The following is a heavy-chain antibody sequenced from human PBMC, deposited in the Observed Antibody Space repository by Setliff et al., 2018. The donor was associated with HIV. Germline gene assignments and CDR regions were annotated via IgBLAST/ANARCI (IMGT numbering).Heavy chain of an antibody. CDR2: FRHSGNP. Sequence: SETLSLTCAVYGGSFSGYHWSWIRQHPGKGLEWIGEFRHSGNPNIKPSLKRRVTISVDTSQNQFSLTLRSLTAADTAVYYCARGAYRFDSWGQGTLVTVSS. CDR3: ARGAYRFDS. V-gene: IGHV4-34*01. D-gene: IGHD2-2*01. J-gene: IGHJ5*01. CDR1: GGSFSGYH.